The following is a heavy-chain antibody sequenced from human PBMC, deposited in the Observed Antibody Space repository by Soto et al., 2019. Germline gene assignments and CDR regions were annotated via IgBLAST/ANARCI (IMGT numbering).Heavy chain of an antibody. CDR3: ARGPKSLWFVELLFGAFDY. CDR2: IIPIFGTA. CDR1: GGTFSSYA. V-gene: IGHV1-69*01. J-gene: IGHJ4*02. D-gene: IGHD3-10*01. Sequence: QVQLVQSGAEVKKPGSSVKVSCKASGGTFSSYAISWVRQAPGQGLEWMGGIIPIFGTANYAQKFQGRVTITADESTSTAYMELSSLRSEDTAVYYCARGPKSLWFVELLFGAFDYWGQGNLVTVSS.